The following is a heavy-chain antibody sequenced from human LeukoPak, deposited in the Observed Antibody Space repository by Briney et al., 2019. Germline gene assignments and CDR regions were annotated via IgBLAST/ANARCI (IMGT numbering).Heavy chain of an antibody. J-gene: IGHJ4*02. Sequence: SETLSLTCTVSGYSISSGYYWGWIRQPPGKGLKWIGSIYHSGSTYYNPSLKSRVTISVDTSKNQFSLKLSSVTAADTAVYYCARLSSPWMGTARYYFDYWGQGTLVTVSS. CDR3: ARLSSPWMGTARYYFDY. CDR1: GYSISSGYY. D-gene: IGHD7-27*01. V-gene: IGHV4-38-2*02. CDR2: IYHSGST.